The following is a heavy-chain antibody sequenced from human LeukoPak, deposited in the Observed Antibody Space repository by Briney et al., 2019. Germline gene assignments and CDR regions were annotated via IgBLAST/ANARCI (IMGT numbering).Heavy chain of an antibody. J-gene: IGHJ6*04. CDR1: GGSLSSSSYY. CDR3: ARGRTVDV. CDR2: IYYSGST. V-gene: IGHV4-39*07. Sequence: SETLSLTCTVSGGSLSSSSYYWGWLRQPPGTGLEWIGSIYYSGSTYYNPSLKSRVTISVDTSKNQFSLKLSSVTAADTAVYYCARGRTVDVWGKGTTVTVSS.